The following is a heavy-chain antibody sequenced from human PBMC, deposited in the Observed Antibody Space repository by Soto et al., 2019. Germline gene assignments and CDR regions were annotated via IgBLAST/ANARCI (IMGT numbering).Heavy chain of an antibody. CDR1: GGSISSGGYY. J-gene: IGHJ3*02. CDR2: IYYSGST. V-gene: IGHV4-31*03. Sequence: SETLSLTCTVSGGSISSGGYYWSWIRQHPGKGLEWIGYIYYSGSTYYNPSLKSRVTISVDTSKNQFSLKLSSVTAADTAVYYCARDTRARGAFDIWGQGKMVTVSS. D-gene: IGHD3-10*01. CDR3: ARDTRARGAFDI.